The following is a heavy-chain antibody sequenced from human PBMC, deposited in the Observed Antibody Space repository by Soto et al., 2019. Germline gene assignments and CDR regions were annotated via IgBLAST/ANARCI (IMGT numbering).Heavy chain of an antibody. CDR3: ARATTVVTLFDY. D-gene: IGHD4-17*01. CDR2: IYYSGST. J-gene: IGHJ4*02. V-gene: IGHV4-31*03. Sequence: SETLSLTCTVYGGSISSGGYYWSWIRQHPGKGLEWIGYIYYSGSTYYNPSLKSRVTISVDTSKNQFSLKLSSVTAADTAVYYCARATTVVTLFDYWGQGTLVTVSS. CDR1: GGSISSGGYY.